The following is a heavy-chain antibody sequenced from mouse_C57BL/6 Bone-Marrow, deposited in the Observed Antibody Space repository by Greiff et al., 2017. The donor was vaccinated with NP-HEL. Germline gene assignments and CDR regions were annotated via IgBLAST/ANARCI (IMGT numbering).Heavy chain of an antibody. V-gene: IGHV5-15*04. Sequence: DVKLVESGGGLVQPGASLKLSCAASGFTFSDYGMAWVRQAPRKGPEWVAFISNLAYSIYYADTVTGRFTIPRENAKNTLYLEMSSLRSEDTAMYYCARRGLRRSPYAMDYWGQGTSVTVSS. CDR1: GFTFSDYG. CDR2: ISNLAYSI. J-gene: IGHJ4*01. CDR3: ARRGLRRSPYAMDY. D-gene: IGHD2-4*01.